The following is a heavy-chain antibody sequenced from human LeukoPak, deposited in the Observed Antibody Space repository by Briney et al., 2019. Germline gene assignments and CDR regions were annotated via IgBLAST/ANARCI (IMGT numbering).Heavy chain of an antibody. D-gene: IGHD3-3*01. Sequence: GGSLRLPCAASGFTFDDYAMHWVRQAPGKGLEWVSAISGSGGSTYYADSVKGRFTISRDNSKNTLYLQMNSLRAEDTAVYYCAKGVVLRFLDRATYYFDYWGQGTLVTVSS. CDR1: GFTFDDYA. J-gene: IGHJ4*02. V-gene: IGHV3-23*01. CDR2: ISGSGGST. CDR3: AKGVVLRFLDRATYYFDY.